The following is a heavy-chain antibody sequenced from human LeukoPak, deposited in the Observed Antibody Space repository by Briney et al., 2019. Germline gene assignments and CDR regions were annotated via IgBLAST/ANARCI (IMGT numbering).Heavy chain of an antibody. CDR2: INSDGSST. V-gene: IGHV3-74*01. Sequence: RGSLRLSCAASGFTFSSYWMHWVRQAPGKGLVWVSRINSDGSSTTYADSVKGRFTISRDNAKNTLYLQMNSLRAEDTAMYYCVRQYSYDSSGYYPWDYWGQGTLVTVSS. D-gene: IGHD3-22*01. CDR1: GFTFSSYW. CDR3: VRQYSYDSSGYYPWDY. J-gene: IGHJ4*02.